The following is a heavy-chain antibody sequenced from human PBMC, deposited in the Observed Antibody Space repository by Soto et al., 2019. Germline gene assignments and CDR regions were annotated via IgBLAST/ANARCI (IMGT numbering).Heavy chain of an antibody. CDR2: ISRSGGST. CDR3: GRGSSYGYHFDY. CDR1: GFTFSSYA. V-gene: IGHV3-23*01. D-gene: IGHD5-12*01. J-gene: IGHJ4*02. Sequence: PGGSLRPSLAASGFTFSSYAMSWFPQAPGKGLEWVSSISRSGGSTYYTASVQGRFTISGDNSKTTLYLQMSSLRAEDTAVYYCGRGSSYGYHFDYWGQGTLVTVSS.